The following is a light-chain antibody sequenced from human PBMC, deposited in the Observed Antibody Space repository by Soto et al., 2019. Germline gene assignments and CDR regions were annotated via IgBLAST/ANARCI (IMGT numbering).Light chain of an antibody. V-gene: IGLV2-14*03. J-gene: IGLJ3*02. CDR2: DVT. CDR3: SSYTSSSINWL. Sequence: QSVLTQPASVSGSPGQSITISCTGTSSDVGGYNYVSWYQQHPGKAPKLMIYDVTNRPSGVSDRFSGSKSGNTASLSISGLQSEDEADYYCSSYTSSSINWLFRGGTKVTVL. CDR1: SSDVGGYNY.